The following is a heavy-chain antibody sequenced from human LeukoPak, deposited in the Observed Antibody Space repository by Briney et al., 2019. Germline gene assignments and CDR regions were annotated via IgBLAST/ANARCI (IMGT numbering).Heavy chain of an antibody. Sequence: PGRSLRLSYAASGFTFDDYAMHWVRQAPGKGLEWVSGISWNSGSIGYADSVKGRFTISRDNAKNSLYLQMNSLRAEDTALYYCAKVGRHSYVGAFDIWGQGTMVTVSS. CDR2: ISWNSGSI. J-gene: IGHJ3*02. CDR1: GFTFDDYA. D-gene: IGHD2-21*01. CDR3: AKVGRHSYVGAFDI. V-gene: IGHV3-9*01.